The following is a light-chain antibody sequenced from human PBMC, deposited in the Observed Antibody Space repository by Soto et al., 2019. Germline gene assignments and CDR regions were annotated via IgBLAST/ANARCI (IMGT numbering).Light chain of an antibody. CDR3: ISYAGSNNWN. CDR1: SSDVGGYNY. J-gene: IGLJ1*01. Sequence: QSALTQPPSASGSPGQSVTISCTGTSSDVGGYNYVSWYQQHPGKAPKLMIYEVSKRPSGVPDRFSGSKSGNTASLTVSGLQAEDEADSYCISYAGSNNWNFGTGTKLTVL. CDR2: EVS. V-gene: IGLV2-8*01.